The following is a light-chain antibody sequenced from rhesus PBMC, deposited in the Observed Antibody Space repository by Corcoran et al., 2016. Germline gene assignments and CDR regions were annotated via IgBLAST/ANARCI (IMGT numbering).Light chain of an antibody. CDR3: MQGTQLPYS. V-gene: IGKV2-78*01. CDR1: QTLLHSDGYTY. Sequence: DIVMTQTPLSLPVTPGEPASISCRSSQTLLHSDGYTYLDWYLQKPGQSPQLLIYLGSNRASGVHDRCSGSGSGTDFTLKISRVEAEDVGVYYCMQGTQLPYSFGQGTKVEIK. CDR2: LGS. J-gene: IGKJ2*01.